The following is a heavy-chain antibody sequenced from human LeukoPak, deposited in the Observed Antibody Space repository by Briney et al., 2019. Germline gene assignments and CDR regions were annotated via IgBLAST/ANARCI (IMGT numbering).Heavy chain of an antibody. V-gene: IGHV1-2*02. CDR3: AREAATVTTFSYFDY. Sequence: GASVKVSCKASGYTFTGYYMHWVRQAPGQGLEWMGWINPNSGGTNYAQKFQGRVTMTRDTSISTAYMELRRLRSDDTAVYYCAREAATVTTFSYFDYWGQGTLVTVSS. CDR2: INPNSGGT. D-gene: IGHD4-17*01. CDR1: GYTFTGYY. J-gene: IGHJ4*02.